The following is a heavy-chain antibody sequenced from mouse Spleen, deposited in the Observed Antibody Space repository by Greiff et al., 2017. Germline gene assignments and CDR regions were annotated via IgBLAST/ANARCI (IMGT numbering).Heavy chain of an antibody. Sequence: VQLQQSGPELVKPGASVKISCKASGYTFTDYYMNWVKQSHGKSLEWIGDINPNNGGTSYNQKFKGKATLTVDKSSSTAYMELRSLTSEDSAVYYCARGAWLRLYAMDYWGQGTSVTVSS. CDR3: ARGAWLRLYAMDY. CDR2: INPNNGGT. CDR1: GYTFTDYY. D-gene: IGHD2-2*01. V-gene: IGHV1-26*01. J-gene: IGHJ4*01.